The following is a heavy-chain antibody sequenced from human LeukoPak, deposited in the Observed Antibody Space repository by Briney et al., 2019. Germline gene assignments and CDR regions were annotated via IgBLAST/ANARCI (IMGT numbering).Heavy chain of an antibody. CDR2: IKQDGSEK. CDR3: ARCLYSSSGNFDY. D-gene: IGHD6-6*01. Sequence: GGSLRLSCAASGLTFSSYWMSWVRQAPGKGLEWVANIKQDGSEKYYVDSVKGRFTISRDNAKNSLYLQMNSLRAEDTAVYYCARCLYSSSGNFDYWGQGTLVTVSS. V-gene: IGHV3-7*01. CDR1: GLTFSSYW. J-gene: IGHJ4*02.